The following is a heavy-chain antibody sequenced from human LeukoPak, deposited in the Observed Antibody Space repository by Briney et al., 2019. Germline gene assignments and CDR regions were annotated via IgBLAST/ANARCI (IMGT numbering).Heavy chain of an antibody. CDR2: ISGSGSST. CDR1: GFAFSSYA. D-gene: IGHD5-12*01. CDR3: AKDKIRSFPTRTREYSGYDGSVAFDI. Sequence: PGGSLRLSCAASGFAFSSYAMSWVRQAPGKRLEWVSAISGSGSSTYYADSVKGRFTISRDNSKNTLYLQMNSLRAEDTAVYYCAKDKIRSFPTRTREYSGYDGSVAFDIWGQGTMVTVSS. J-gene: IGHJ3*02. V-gene: IGHV3-23*01.